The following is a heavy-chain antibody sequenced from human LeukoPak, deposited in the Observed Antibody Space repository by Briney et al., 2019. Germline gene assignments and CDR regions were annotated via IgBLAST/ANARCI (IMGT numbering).Heavy chain of an antibody. CDR2: IYHSGST. V-gene: IGHV4-59*01. Sequence: SETLSLTCTVSGGSISSYYWSWIRQPPGKGLEWIGYIYHSGSTNYNPSLKSRVTISVDTSKNQFSLKLSSVTAADTAVYYCAGRDYYGSGSYYKAVDYWGQGTLVTVSS. D-gene: IGHD3-10*01. CDR3: AGRDYYGSGSYYKAVDY. J-gene: IGHJ4*02. CDR1: GGSISSYY.